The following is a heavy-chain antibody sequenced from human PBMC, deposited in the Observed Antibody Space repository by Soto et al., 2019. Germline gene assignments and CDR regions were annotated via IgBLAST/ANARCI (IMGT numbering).Heavy chain of an antibody. CDR1: GDSMSSYY. D-gene: IGHD3-10*01. V-gene: IGHV4-59*08. CDR2: IYYTGST. Sequence: TSETLSLTCTVSGDSMSSYYWSWIRQPPGKGLEWIGYIYYTGSTNYNPSLRSRVTISVDTSKNQFPLNLSSVTAADTAVYFCARQSHHYGSTSYLFDPWGQGTLVTVSS. J-gene: IGHJ5*02. CDR3: ARQSHHYGSTSYLFDP.